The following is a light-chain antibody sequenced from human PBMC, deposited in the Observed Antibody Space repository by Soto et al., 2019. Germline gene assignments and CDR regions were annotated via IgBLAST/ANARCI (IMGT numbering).Light chain of an antibody. CDR3: SSYTGSSTV. J-gene: IGLJ1*01. Sequence: QSALTQPPSASGSPGQSVTISCTGTSSDVGGYNYVAWYQHHPGKAPKLMIYEVTKRPSGVPDRFFGSKSGNTASLTVSGLQAEDEADYYCSSYTGSSTVFGTGTKLTVL. V-gene: IGLV2-8*01. CDR2: EVT. CDR1: SSDVGGYNY.